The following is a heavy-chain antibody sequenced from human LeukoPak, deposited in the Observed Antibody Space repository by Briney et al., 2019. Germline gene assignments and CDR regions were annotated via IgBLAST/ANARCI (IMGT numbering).Heavy chain of an antibody. CDR2: INPNSGGT. CDR1: GYTFIGYY. Sequence: GSVQVSCKASGYTFIGYYIHWVRQAPGQGLEGMGRINPNSGGTNYAQKFQGRVSMTRATSISTAYMELSRLRSDDTAVYYCARDLGRYSGYAKYGRADYYDSSGYPDYWGQGTLVTVSS. V-gene: IGHV1-2*06. D-gene: IGHD3-22*01. CDR3: ARDLGRYSGYAKYGRADYYDSSGYPDY. J-gene: IGHJ4*02.